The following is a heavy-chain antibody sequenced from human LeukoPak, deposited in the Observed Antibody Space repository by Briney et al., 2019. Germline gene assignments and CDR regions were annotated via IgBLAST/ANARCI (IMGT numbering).Heavy chain of an antibody. V-gene: IGHV4-59*01. CDR2: IYYSGST. CDR3: ARELIHDSSGYYQFFDY. CDR1: GGSISSYY. D-gene: IGHD3-22*01. Sequence: SETLSLTCTVSGGSISSYYWSWIRQPPGKGLEGIGYIYYSGSTNYNPSLKSRVTISVDTSKNQFSLELSSVTAADTAVYYCARELIHDSSGYYQFFDYWGQGTLVTVSS. J-gene: IGHJ4*02.